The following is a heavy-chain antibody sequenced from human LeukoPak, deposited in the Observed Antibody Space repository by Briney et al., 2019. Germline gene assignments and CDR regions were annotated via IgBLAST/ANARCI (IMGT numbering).Heavy chain of an antibody. CDR2: ISGSTIHI. V-gene: IGHV3-21*01. Sequence: GGSLRLSCAASGFTFSTYSMNWVRQAPGKGLGWVSSISGSTIHIYYADSVKGRFTISRDNAKNSLSLQMNSLRAEDTAVYYCARTRITALSWFDPWGQGTLVTVSS. D-gene: IGHD3-10*01. CDR3: ARTRITALSWFDP. CDR1: GFTFSTYS. J-gene: IGHJ5*02.